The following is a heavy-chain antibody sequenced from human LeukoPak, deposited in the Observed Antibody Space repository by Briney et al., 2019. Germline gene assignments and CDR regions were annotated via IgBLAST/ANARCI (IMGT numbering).Heavy chain of an antibody. V-gene: IGHV3-23*01. J-gene: IGHJ4*02. CDR3: AKVETAAAATLRGFDY. Sequence: GGSLRLSCAASGFTFSSYAMSWVRQAPGKGLEWVSSIGGSGGSTYYAASVKGRFTISRDNSKNTLYLQMNSLRAEDTAVYYCAKVETAAAATLRGFDYWGQGTLVTVSS. CDR1: GFTFSSYA. D-gene: IGHD6-13*01. CDR2: IGGSGGST.